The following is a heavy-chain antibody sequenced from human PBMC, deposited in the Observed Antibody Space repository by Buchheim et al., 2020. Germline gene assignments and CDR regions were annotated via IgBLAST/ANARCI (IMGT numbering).Heavy chain of an antibody. CDR1: GGSISSGSYY. CDR3: ARNERSCNGGSCSNFDY. J-gene: IGHJ4*02. V-gene: IGHV4-61*02. CDR2: IYTSGST. D-gene: IGHD2-15*01. Sequence: QVQLQESGPGLVKPSQTLSLTCTVSGGSISSGSYYWSWIRQPAGKGLEWIGRIYTSGSTNYNPPLKSRVTISVDTSKNQFSLKLGSVTAADAAVDYCARNERSCNGGSCSNFDYWGQGTL.